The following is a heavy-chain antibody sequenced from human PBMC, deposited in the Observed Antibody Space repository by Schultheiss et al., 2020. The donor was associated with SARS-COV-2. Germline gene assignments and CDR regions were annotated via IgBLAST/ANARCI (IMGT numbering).Heavy chain of an antibody. V-gene: IGHV3-23*01. J-gene: IGHJ4*02. D-gene: IGHD3-16*02. CDR1: GFTFSSYA. Sequence: GGSLRLSCAASGFTFSSYAMSWVRQAPGKGLEWVLAISGSGGSTYYADSVKGRFTISRDNSKNTLYLQMNSLRAEDTAVYYCAKARVTITFGGVIVPFDYWGQGTLVTVSS. CDR2: ISGSGGST. CDR3: AKARVTITFGGVIVPFDY.